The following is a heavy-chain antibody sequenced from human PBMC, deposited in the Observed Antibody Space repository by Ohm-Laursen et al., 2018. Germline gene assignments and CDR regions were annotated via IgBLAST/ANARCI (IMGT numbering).Heavy chain of an antibody. CDR2: INHSGST. J-gene: IGHJ4*02. Sequence: DTLSLTCAVYGGSFSGYYWSWIRQPPGKGLEWIGEINHSGSTNYNPSLKSRVTISVDTSKNQFSLKLSSVTAADTAVYYCARGWPYDSSGYYGEYFDYWGQGTLVTVSS. D-gene: IGHD3-22*01. CDR1: GGSFSGYY. V-gene: IGHV4-34*01. CDR3: ARGWPYDSSGYYGEYFDY.